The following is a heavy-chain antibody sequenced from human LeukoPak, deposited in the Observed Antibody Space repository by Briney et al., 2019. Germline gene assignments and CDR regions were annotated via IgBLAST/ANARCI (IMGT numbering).Heavy chain of an antibody. CDR1: GFTFSNYW. D-gene: IGHD1-26*01. CDR3: ARESSVGAHKAFDY. J-gene: IGHJ4*02. V-gene: IGHV3-74*01. CDR2: INSDGSST. Sequence: GGSLRLSCAASGFTFSNYWMDWVRQAPGKGLGWVSRINSDGSSTSYADSVKGRFTIARDNAKNTLCLQMNSVRAEDTAVYYCARESSVGAHKAFDYWGQGTLVTVSS.